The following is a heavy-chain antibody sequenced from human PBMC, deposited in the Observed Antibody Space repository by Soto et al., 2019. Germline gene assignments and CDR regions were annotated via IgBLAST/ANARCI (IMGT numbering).Heavy chain of an antibody. CDR1: GFTFSGYY. Sequence: QVQLVESGGGLVKPGGSLRLSCAASGFTFSGYYMSWIRQAPGKGLEWVAYISSSGSTIYYADSVKGRFTISRDNAKNSLYLQMNSLRAADTAVYYCARSHLYYDSSGYPDYWGQGTLVTVSS. D-gene: IGHD3-22*01. V-gene: IGHV3-11*01. J-gene: IGHJ4*02. CDR2: ISSSGSTI. CDR3: ARSHLYYDSSGYPDY.